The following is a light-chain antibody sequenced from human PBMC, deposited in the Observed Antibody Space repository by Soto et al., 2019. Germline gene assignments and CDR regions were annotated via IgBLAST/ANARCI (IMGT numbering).Light chain of an antibody. CDR2: AAS. Sequence: DIQMTQSPSTLSGSVGDRVTITCRAGQNIFSSLNWYQQKPGKAPKLLIYAASSLQSGVPSRFSGSGSGTDFTLTITSLQPEDFATYYCQQSYNSPPITFGQGTKVDIK. CDR1: QNIFSS. J-gene: IGKJ1*01. V-gene: IGKV1-39*01. CDR3: QQSYNSPPIT.